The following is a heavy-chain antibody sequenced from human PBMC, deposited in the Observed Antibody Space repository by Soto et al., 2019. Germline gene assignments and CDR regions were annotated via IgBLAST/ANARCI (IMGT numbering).Heavy chain of an antibody. CDR3: ARFDSSGWYFDY. Sequence: QVQLPQWGAGLLRPSETLSLTCAAYGGSFSGYYWSWIRQPPGKGLQWIGKINHIGTTNYNPSLRSRVTLTVDTSKNQFSLTLSSVTAADTAVYYCARFDSSGWYFDYWGQGNLVIVSS. D-gene: IGHD6-19*01. V-gene: IGHV4-34*01. CDR1: GGSFSGYY. CDR2: INHIGTT. J-gene: IGHJ4*02.